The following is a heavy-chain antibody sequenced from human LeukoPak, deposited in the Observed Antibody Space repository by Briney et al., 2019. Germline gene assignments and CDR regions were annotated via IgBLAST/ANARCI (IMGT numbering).Heavy chain of an antibody. V-gene: IGHV1-46*01. CDR2: INPSGTGT. Sequence: ASVKVSCKASGYTITNNYMHWVRQAPGQGLEWMGVINPSGTGTSYAQKFQGRVTMTEDTSTDTAYMELSSLRSEDTAVYYCATAPYSGSYRVQHWGQGTLVTVSS. CDR1: GYTITNNY. CDR3: ATAPYSGSYRVQH. J-gene: IGHJ1*01. D-gene: IGHD1-26*01.